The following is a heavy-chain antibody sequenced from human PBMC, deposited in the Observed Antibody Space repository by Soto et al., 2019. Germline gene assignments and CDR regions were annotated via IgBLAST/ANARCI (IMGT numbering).Heavy chain of an antibody. D-gene: IGHD3-10*01. J-gene: IGHJ5*02. V-gene: IGHV2-5*02. CDR1: GFSLSTSGVG. CDR2: IYWDDDK. CDR3: AHSKGRTGPNDDGWFDP. Sequence: QITLKESGPTLVKPTQTLTLTCTFSGFSLSTSGVGVGWIRQPPGKALEWLALIYWDDDKRYSPSLKSRLTITKDTSKNQVVLTMTNMDPVDTATYYCAHSKGRTGPNDDGWFDPWGQGTLVTVSS.